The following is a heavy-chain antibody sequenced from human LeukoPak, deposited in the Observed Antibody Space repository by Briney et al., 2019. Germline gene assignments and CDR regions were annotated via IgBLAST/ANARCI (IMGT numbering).Heavy chain of an antibody. CDR3: AKRVGSYHFDS. CDR2: ISGSGGST. D-gene: IGHD3-16*02. J-gene: IGHJ4*02. Sequence: GGSLRLSCAASGFTFSAYAMSWVRQAPGKGLEWLSYISGSGGSTYYADSVKGRFTISRDNSKNTLYLQMNSLRAEDTALYYCAKRVGSYHFDSWGQGTLVTVSS. V-gene: IGHV3-23*01. CDR1: GFTFSAYA.